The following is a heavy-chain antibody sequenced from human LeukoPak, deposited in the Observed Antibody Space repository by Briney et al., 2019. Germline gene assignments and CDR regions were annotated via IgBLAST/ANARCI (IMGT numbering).Heavy chain of an antibody. CDR2: IKQDGSEK. Sequence: TGGSLRLSCAASGFTFSSYWMSWVRKAPGKGLEWVANIKQDGSEKYYVDSVKGRFTISRDNAMHSLNLQMNSLRDEDTAVYYCVRDAYLGGFDPWGQGALVTVSS. CDR3: VRDAYLGGFDP. D-gene: IGHD3-16*01. V-gene: IGHV3-7*01. J-gene: IGHJ5*02. CDR1: GFTFSSYW.